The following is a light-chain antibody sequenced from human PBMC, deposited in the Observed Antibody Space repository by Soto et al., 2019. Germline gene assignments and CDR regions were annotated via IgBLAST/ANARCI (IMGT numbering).Light chain of an antibody. CDR1: QGISSY. V-gene: IGKV1-8*01. CDR2: AAS. Sequence: AILMTQSPASLSASPGERVTISCRASQGISSYLAWYQHKPGKAPRLLIYAASPWPTGVPSRFSGSGSGTDFSLTIFYLQSEDLATHYCQHYYSYPSSFGQGARLEIK. J-gene: IGKJ5*01. CDR3: QHYYSYPSS.